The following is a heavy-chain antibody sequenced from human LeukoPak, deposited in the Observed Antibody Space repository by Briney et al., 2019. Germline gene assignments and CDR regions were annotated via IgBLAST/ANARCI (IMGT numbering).Heavy chain of an antibody. Sequence: SVKVSCKASGGTFSSYAISWVRQAPGQGLEWMGGIIPIFGTANYAQKFQGRVTITADESTSTAYMELSSLRSEDTAVYYCARGPVGHQGYFQHWGQDTLVTVSS. D-gene: IGHD2-15*01. J-gene: IGHJ1*01. CDR1: GGTFSSYA. CDR2: IIPIFGTA. CDR3: ARGPVGHQGYFQH. V-gene: IGHV1-69*13.